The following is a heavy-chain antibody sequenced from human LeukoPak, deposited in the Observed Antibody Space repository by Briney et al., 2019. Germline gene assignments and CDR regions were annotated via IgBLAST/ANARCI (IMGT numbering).Heavy chain of an antibody. D-gene: IGHD3-22*01. V-gene: IGHV1-18*01. Sequence: ASVTVSCKASGYTFTSYGISWVRQAPGQGLERMGWISAYNGNTNYAQKLQGRDTMTTDTSTSTPYMELRSLRSDDTAVYYCARAASSGYLSYWGQGTRVTVSS. CDR2: ISAYNGNT. CDR1: GYTFTSYG. CDR3: ARAASSGYLSY. J-gene: IGHJ4*02.